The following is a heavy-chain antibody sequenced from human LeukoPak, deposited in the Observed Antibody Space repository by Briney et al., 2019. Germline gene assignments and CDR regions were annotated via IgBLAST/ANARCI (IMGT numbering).Heavy chain of an antibody. D-gene: IGHD1-7*01. CDR1: GLTFRTTW. CDR2: MNGEGTTI. Sequence: GGSLRLSCATSGLTFRTTWMHWVRQAPGKGLMWVTRMNGEGTTIDYADSVKGRFTVSRDYAKNTLFLQMNNLRTEDTTLYFCATARNFRFEYWGQGSLVIVSA. V-gene: IGHV3-74*01. J-gene: IGHJ4*02. CDR3: ATARNFRFEY.